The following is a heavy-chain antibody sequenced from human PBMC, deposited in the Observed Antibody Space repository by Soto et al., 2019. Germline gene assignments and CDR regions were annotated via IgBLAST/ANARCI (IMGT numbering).Heavy chain of an antibody. CDR2: IYYSGST. Sequence: LSLTCTVSGGSISSGGYYWSWIRQHPGKGLEWIGYIYYSGSTYYNPSLKSRVTISVDTSKNQFSLKLSSVTAADTAVYYCARVVGYEFAIWFDPWGQGTLVTVSS. V-gene: IGHV4-31*03. CDR1: GGSISSGGYY. CDR3: ARVVGYEFAIWFDP. D-gene: IGHD3-3*01. J-gene: IGHJ5*02.